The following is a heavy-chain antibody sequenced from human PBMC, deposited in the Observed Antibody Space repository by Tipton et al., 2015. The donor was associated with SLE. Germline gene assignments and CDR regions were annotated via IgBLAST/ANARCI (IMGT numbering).Heavy chain of an antibody. Sequence: LRLSCAVYGGSFSGYYWSWIRQPPGKGLEWIGSIYHSGSTYYNPSLKSRVTISVDTSKNQFSLKLSSVTAADTAVYYCARGYSSSRNLFDYWGQGTLVTVSS. D-gene: IGHD6-13*01. CDR2: IYHSGST. CDR3: ARGYSSSRNLFDY. J-gene: IGHJ4*02. V-gene: IGHV4-34*01. CDR1: GGSFSGYY.